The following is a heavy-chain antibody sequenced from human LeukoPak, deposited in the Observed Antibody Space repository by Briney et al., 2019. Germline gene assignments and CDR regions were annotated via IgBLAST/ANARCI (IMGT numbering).Heavy chain of an antibody. CDR1: GGSISSYY. V-gene: IGHV4-59*08. CDR3: ARFARDIVVVPAAIPYYYYYMDV. Sequence: PSETLSLTCTVSGGSISSYYWSWIRQPPGKGLEGIGYIYYSGSTNYNPSLKSRVTISVDTSKNQFSLKLSSVTAADTSVYYCARFARDIVVVPAAIPYYYYYMDVWGKGTTVTISS. CDR2: IYYSGST. D-gene: IGHD2-2*01. J-gene: IGHJ6*03.